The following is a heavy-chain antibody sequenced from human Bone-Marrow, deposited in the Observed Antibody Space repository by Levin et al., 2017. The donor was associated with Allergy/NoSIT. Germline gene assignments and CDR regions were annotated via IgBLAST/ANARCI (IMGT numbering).Heavy chain of an antibody. Sequence: PGGSLRLSCAASGFNFIAYSMIWVRQAPGKGLEWVSSISSSGSSIYYADSVKGRFGISRDNDKHSLYLQMNSLRAEDTAVYYCASVPTCHGESCLDYWGQGALVPDSS. J-gene: IGHJ4*02. D-gene: IGHD2-21*01. CDR2: ISSSGSSI. CDR3: ASVPTCHGESCLDY. CDR1: GFNFIAYS. V-gene: IGHV3-21*01.